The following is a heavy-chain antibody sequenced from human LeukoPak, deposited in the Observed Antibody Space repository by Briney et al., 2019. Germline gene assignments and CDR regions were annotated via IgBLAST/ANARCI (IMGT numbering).Heavy chain of an antibody. D-gene: IGHD6-6*01. J-gene: IGHJ4*02. CDR1: GFTFSNYA. V-gene: IGHV3-23*01. Sequence: GGSLRLSCAASGFTFSNYAMSWVRQAPGKGLEWVSAISGSASSTYHADSVKGRFTISRDNSKNTLYLQMNSLRAEDTAVYYCARGLSEYASSLGYWGQGTLVTVSA. CDR3: ARGLSEYASSLGY. CDR2: ISGSASST.